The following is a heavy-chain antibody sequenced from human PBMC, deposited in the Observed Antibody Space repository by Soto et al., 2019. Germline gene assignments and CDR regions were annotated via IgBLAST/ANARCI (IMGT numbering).Heavy chain of an antibody. CDR3: ATYRA. Sequence: SETLSLTCAVYGGSFSGYYWSWIRQPPGKGLEWIGEINHSGRTSYNPSLRSRVTVSLDTSKNQFSLKLTSVTAADTAVYHCATYRACGQGTLVTVPT. CDR2: INHSGRT. CDR1: GGSFSGYY. J-gene: IGHJ1*01. D-gene: IGHD3-16*02. V-gene: IGHV4-34*01.